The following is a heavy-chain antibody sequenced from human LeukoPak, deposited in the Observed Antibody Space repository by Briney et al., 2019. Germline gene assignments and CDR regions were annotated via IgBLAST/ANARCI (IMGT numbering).Heavy chain of an antibody. CDR1: GFIFSDYA. Sequence: GGSLRLSCSASGFIFSDYAMRWVRQAPGKGLEYISAISSDGDRTYFTDSVKGRFTISRDNSENTLYLEMNSLRGEDTAVYYCARGDYDLSGSYHYGMDVWGQGTTVTVSS. CDR3: ARGDYDLSGSYHYGMDV. CDR2: ISSDGDRT. J-gene: IGHJ6*02. D-gene: IGHD3-10*01. V-gene: IGHV3-64*04.